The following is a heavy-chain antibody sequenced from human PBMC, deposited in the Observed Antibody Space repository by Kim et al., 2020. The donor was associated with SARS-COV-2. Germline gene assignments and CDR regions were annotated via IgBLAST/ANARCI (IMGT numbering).Heavy chain of an antibody. D-gene: IGHD3-10*01. V-gene: IGHV1-18*01. J-gene: IGHJ5*02. Sequence: ASVKVSCKASGYTFTSYGISWVRQAPGQGLEWMGWISAYNGNTNYAQKLQGRVTMTTDTSTSTAYMELRSLRSDDTAVYYCARNRGRVDSYYYGSGTNWFDPWGQGTLVTVSS. CDR3: ARNRGRVDSYYYGSGTNWFDP. CDR2: ISAYNGNT. CDR1: GYTFTSYG.